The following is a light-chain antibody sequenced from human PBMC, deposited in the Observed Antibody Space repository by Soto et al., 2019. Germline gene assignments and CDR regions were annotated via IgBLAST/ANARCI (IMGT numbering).Light chain of an antibody. Sequence: EIVLTQSPGTLSLSPGERATLSCRASQSVSSAYLAWYQQKPGQAPRLLISGASSRATGIPDRFSGSGSGTEFSLTISRLEPEDFAGYYCQQYGGSVPITFGQGTRLDIK. CDR2: GAS. J-gene: IGKJ5*01. CDR1: QSVSSAY. V-gene: IGKV3-20*01. CDR3: QQYGGSVPIT.